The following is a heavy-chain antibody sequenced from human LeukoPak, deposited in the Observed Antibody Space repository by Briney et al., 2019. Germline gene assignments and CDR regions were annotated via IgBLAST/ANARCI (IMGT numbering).Heavy chain of an antibody. CDR1: HYSISSGYY. J-gene: IGHJ4*02. CDR2: IYHSGST. V-gene: IGHV4-38-2*02. CDR3: ARDRHCGSTSCFDY. Sequence: NSSETLSLTCAVSHYSISSGYYWGWIRQPPGKGLEWIGSIYHSGSTYYNPSLKSRVTISVDTSKNQFSLKLSSVTAADTAVYYCARDRHCGSTSCFDYWGQGTLVTVSS. D-gene: IGHD2-2*01.